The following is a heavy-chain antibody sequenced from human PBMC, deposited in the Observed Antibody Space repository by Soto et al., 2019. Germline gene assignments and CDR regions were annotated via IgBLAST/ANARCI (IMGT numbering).Heavy chain of an antibody. V-gene: IGHV4-59*01. J-gene: IGHJ4*02. CDR1: GGSISSYY. CDR2: IYYSGST. D-gene: IGHD3-10*01. CDR3: ARVGYGSGSYYNRQLFYY. Sequence: SETLSLTCTVSGGSISSYYWSWIRQPPGKGLEWIGYIYYSGSTNYNPSLKSRVTISVDTSKNQFSLKLSSVTAADTAVYYCARVGYGSGSYYNRQLFYYWSQGTLVTVSS.